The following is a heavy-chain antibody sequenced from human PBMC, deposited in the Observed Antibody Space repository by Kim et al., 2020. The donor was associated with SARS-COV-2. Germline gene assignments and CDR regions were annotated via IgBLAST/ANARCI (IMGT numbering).Heavy chain of an antibody. Sequence: GGSLRLSCAASGFTFSSYAMHWVRQAPGKGLEWVAVISYDGSNKYYADSVKGRFTISRDNSKNTLYLQMNSLRAEDTAVYYCARPGAAAAGLPYYYYYYGMDVWGQGTTVTVSS. J-gene: IGHJ6*02. CDR3: ARPGAAAAGLPYYYYYYGMDV. D-gene: IGHD6-13*01. CDR1: GFTFSSYA. V-gene: IGHV3-30*04. CDR2: ISYDGSNK.